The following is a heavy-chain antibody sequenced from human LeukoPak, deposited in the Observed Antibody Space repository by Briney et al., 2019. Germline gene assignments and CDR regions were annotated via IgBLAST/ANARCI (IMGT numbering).Heavy chain of an antibody. CDR2: IYYSGST. V-gene: IGHV4-59*01. CDR1: GGSISSYY. D-gene: IGHD2/OR15-2a*01. J-gene: IGHJ4*02. CDR3: ARGNPYYFDY. Sequence: SETLSLTCTGSGGSISSYYWSWIRQPPGKGLEWIGYIYYSGSTNYNPSLKSRVTISVDTSKNQFSLKLSSVTAADTAVYYCARGNPYYFDYWGQGTLVTVSS.